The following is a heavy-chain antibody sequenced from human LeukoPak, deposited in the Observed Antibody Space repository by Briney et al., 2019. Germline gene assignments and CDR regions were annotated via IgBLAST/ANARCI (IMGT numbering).Heavy chain of an antibody. D-gene: IGHD3-22*01. Sequence: GGSLRLSCGASGFTFSNYGMLWVRQAPGKGLEWVAFIRYDGSNKLYADSVKGRFIISRDNSKNTLYLQMNSLRPEDTAVYFCANLDSSGYSTFDYWGQGTLVTVSS. CDR3: ANLDSSGYSTFDY. CDR2: IRYDGSNK. V-gene: IGHV3-30*02. CDR1: GFTFSNYG. J-gene: IGHJ4*02.